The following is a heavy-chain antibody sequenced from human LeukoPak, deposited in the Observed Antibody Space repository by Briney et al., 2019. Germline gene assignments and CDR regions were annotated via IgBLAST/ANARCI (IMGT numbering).Heavy chain of an antibody. V-gene: IGHV4-59*01. D-gene: IGHD5-24*01. CDR3: ARLRRDGYSYFDY. J-gene: IGHJ4*02. Sequence: PSETLSLTCSVSGDSISTYYWTWIRQPPGMGLEWIGYVSYGGSTNYNPSLKSRVTTSVDSSKSQFSLTLASVTAADTAVYYCARLRRDGYSYFDYWGQGSLVTVSS. CDR1: GDSISTYY. CDR2: VSYGGST.